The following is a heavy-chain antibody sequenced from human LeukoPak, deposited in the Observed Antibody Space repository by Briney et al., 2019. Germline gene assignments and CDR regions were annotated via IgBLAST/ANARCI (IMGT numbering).Heavy chain of an antibody. CDR2: ISKSCDST. CDR1: GFTFSSYA. Sequence: GGSLRLSCAASGFTFSSYAISCVRQAPGKGLEWVSAISKSCDSTYYADSVKGRFTISRGNSKNTIYLQMNSLRVEDTAVYYCAKLSGWTGWFFDYWGQGTVVTVSS. CDR3: AKLSGWTGWFFDY. D-gene: IGHD6-19*01. V-gene: IGHV3-23*01. J-gene: IGHJ4*02.